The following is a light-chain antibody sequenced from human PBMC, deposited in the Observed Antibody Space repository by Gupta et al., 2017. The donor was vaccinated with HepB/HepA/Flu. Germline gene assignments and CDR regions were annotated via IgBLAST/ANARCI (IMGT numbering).Light chain of an antibody. V-gene: IGLV8-61*01. CDR3: VLYMGTGSWV. J-gene: IGLJ3*02. Sequence: QTVVTQEPSFSVSPGGTVTLTCGLSSGSVSISYYPSWYQQTPGQAQRTLIYSTNTRSSGVPDRFSGSILGNKAALTITGAQADDESDYYCVLYMGTGSWVFGGGTKLTVL. CDR1: SGSVSISYY. CDR2: STN.